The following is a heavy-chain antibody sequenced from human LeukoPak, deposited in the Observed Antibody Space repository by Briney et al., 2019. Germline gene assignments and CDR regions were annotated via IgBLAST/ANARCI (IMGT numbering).Heavy chain of an antibody. CDR3: ARGYDY. J-gene: IGHJ4*02. CDR1: GGSIIGSTYY. CDR2: INYSGST. Sequence: SETLSLTCTVSGGSIIGSTYYWLWLRQPPGKGLDWIGIINYSGSTYYNPSLWSRVTISVDTSKNQFSLKLHAVYASDTAVYYCARGYDYWGQGTLVTVSS. V-gene: IGHV4-39*01. D-gene: IGHD3-22*01.